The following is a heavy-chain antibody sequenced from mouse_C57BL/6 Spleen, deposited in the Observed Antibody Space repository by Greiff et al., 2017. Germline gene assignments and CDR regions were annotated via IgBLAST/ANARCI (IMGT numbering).Heavy chain of an antibody. Sequence: QVQLQQPGAELVKPGASVKLSCKASGYTFTSYWMHWVKQRPGQGLEWIGMIHPNSGSTNYNEKFKSKATLTVDKSSSREYLQLISLTSEDSAVYYFSRCGSYGDWFADWGQGTLVTVSA. V-gene: IGHV1-64*01. CDR1: GYTFTSYW. CDR2: IHPNSGST. J-gene: IGHJ3*01. D-gene: IGHD1-1*02. CDR3: SRCGSYGDWFAD.